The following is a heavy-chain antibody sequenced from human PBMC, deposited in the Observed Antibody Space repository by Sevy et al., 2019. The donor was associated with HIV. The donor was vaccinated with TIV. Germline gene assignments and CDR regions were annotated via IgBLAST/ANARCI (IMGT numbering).Heavy chain of an antibody. Sequence: GGSLRLSCAASGFTVSSNYMSWVRQAPGKGLEWVSVIYSGGNTYYADSVKGRFTISRDNSKNTLYLQMNSLRAEDSSVYYCARYGGVVVPGPAGCCAYFYYWGQGILVTVSS. J-gene: IGHJ4*02. CDR3: ARYGGVVVPGPAGCCAYFYY. CDR1: GFTVSSNY. D-gene: IGHD2-2*01. V-gene: IGHV3-53*01. CDR2: IYSGGNT.